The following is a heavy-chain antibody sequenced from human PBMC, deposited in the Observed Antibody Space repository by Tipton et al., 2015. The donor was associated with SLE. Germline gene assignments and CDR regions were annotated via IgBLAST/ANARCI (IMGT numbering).Heavy chain of an antibody. Sequence: GSLRLSCEASEFTLSPYWMHWVRQAPGKGLVWVSRIAADGSITSFADSVKGRFTISRDNAKNTIYLQMNSLRAEDTAVYYCARGGSNYAPGSYSHWFDLWGQGTRVTVSS. V-gene: IGHV3-74*01. CDR3: ARGGSNYAPGSYSHWFDL. CDR1: EFTLSPYW. D-gene: IGHD3-10*01. J-gene: IGHJ5*02. CDR2: IAADGSIT.